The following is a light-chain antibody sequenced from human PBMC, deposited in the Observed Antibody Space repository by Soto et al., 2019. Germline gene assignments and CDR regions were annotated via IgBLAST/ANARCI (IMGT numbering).Light chain of an antibody. J-gene: IGKJ1*01. CDR2: GAS. CDR3: QHYGSSPET. CDR1: QSVSSNY. V-gene: IGKV3-20*01. Sequence: IVLTQSTGTLSFSPGERATLSCRASQSVSSNYLAWYQQKPGQAPRLLIYGASSRATGIPDRFSGSGSGTDFTLTISRLEPEDFAVYYCQHYGSSPETFGQATKV.